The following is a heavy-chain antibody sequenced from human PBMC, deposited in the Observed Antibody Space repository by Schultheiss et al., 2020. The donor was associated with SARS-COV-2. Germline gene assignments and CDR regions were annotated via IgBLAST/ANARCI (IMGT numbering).Heavy chain of an antibody. J-gene: IGHJ3*02. CDR1: GFTFSSYA. CDR3: ARVFCSGSSCYVAFDI. D-gene: IGHD2-15*01. V-gene: IGHV3-66*01. Sequence: GGSLRLSCAASGFTFSSYAMSWVRQAPGKGLEWVSVIYSGGSTYYADSVKGRFTISRDNAKNTLFLQMNSLRAEDTAVYYCARVFCSGSSCYVAFDIWGQGTMVTVSS. CDR2: IYSGGST.